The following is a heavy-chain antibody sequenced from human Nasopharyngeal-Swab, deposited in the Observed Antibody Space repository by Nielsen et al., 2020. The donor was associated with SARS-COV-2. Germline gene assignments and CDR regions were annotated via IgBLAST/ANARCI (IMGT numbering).Heavy chain of an antibody. Sequence: GESLKISCAASGFNFSSYAMSLVRQAPGKGLEWVSIISGSGDTTYYADSVKDRFTISRDNSKNTLYLQTNSLSVEDTAVYYCAKAPYLRGLDVWGQGTTVTVSS. CDR2: ISGSGDTT. V-gene: IGHV3-23*01. CDR1: GFNFSSYA. D-gene: IGHD2-21*01. CDR3: AKAPYLRGLDV. J-gene: IGHJ6*02.